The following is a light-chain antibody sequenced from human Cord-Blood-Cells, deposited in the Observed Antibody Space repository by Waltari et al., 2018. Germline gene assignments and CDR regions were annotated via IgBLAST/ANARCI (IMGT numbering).Light chain of an antibody. Sequence: QSALTQPASVSGSPGQSITISCTGTSSDVGSSNLVSWYQQPPGKAPKLMIYEGSKRPSGVSNRFSGSKSGNTASLTISGLQAEDEADYYCCSYAGSSTSWVFGGGTKLTVL. CDR2: EGS. CDR3: CSYAGSSTSWV. J-gene: IGLJ3*02. CDR1: SSDVGSSNL. V-gene: IGLV2-23*01.